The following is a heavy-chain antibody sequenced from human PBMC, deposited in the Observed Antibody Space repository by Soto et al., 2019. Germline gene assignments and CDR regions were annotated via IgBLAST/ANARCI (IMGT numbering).Heavy chain of an antibody. D-gene: IGHD7-27*01. J-gene: IGHJ2*01. CDR2: IIPIFGTA. CDR1: GGTFSSYA. V-gene: IGHV1-69*13. CDR3: ATYQTGEPYWYFDL. Sequence: GSSVKVSCKASGGTFSSYAISWVRQAPGQGLEWMGGIIPIFGTANYAQKFQGRVTITADESTSTAYMELSSLRSEDTAVYYCATYQTGEPYWYFDLWGRGTLVTVSS.